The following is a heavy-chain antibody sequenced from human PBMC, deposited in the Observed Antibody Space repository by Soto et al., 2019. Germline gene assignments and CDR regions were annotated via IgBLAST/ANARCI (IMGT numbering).Heavy chain of an antibody. J-gene: IGHJ6*02. CDR1: GYTFTSYG. D-gene: IGHD4-17*01. V-gene: IGHV1-18*01. CDR3: ARDLGYGYYYGIHV. Sequence: ASVKVSCKASGYTFTSYGISWVRQAPGQGLEWMGWISAYNGNTNYAQKLQGRVTMTTDTSTSTAYMELRSLRSDDTAVYYCARDLGYGYYYGIHVWGQGTTVTVYS. CDR2: ISAYNGNT.